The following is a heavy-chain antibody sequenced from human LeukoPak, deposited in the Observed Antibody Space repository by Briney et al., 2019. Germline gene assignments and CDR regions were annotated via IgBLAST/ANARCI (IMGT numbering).Heavy chain of an antibody. V-gene: IGHV3-7*03. J-gene: IGHJ2*01. Sequence: GFLRLSCAASGFTFSNYSLNWVRQAPGKGVGLVGNIKEDGTEKYYVDSVKGRFTIFRDNAKNSLYLQMNSLRAEDTAVYYCARPHNNWRWYFDLWGRGTLVTVSS. CDR3: ARPHNNWRWYFDL. CDR1: GFTFSNYS. CDR2: IKEDGTEK. D-gene: IGHD3-3*01.